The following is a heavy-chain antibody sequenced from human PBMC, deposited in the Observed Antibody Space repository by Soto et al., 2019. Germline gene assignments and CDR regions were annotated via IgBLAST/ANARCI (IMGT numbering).Heavy chain of an antibody. CDR2: ISFDGNKR. D-gene: IGHD3-10*01. Sequence: GGSLRLSCAASGFIFRNYGMHWVRQAPGKGLEWVAVISFDGNKRYYADSVKGRFTISRDNSNNTLYLQMNSLRAEDTAVYYCARDGLKHYGLDVWGQGTTVTVSS. CDR1: GFIFRNYG. J-gene: IGHJ6*02. CDR3: ARDGLKHYGLDV. V-gene: IGHV3-30*03.